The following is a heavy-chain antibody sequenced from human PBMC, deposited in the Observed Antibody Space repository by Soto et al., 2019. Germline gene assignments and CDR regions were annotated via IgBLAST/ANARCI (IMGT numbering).Heavy chain of an antibody. CDR1: GVSISSHDW. V-gene: IGHV4-4*02. CDR2: SHQSGNT. Sequence: QVQLQESGPGLVKPSGTLSLTCAVSGVSISSHDWWTWVRQPPGKGLEWIGESHQSGNTNYNSSLESRVTISFDKSKNQLSRQLSSVTVADTAVYYCATRDSGRLYWGQGTLVTVSS. J-gene: IGHJ4*02. D-gene: IGHD6-13*01. CDR3: ATRDSGRLY.